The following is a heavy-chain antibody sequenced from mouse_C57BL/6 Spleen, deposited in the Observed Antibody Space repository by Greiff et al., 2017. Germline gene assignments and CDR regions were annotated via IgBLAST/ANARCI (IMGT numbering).Heavy chain of an antibody. D-gene: IGHD1-1*01. Sequence: VQRVESGAELAKPGASVKLSCKASGYTFTSYWMHWVKQRPGQGLEWIGYINPRGGYTKYNQKFKDKATLTADKSSSTAYMQLSSLTYEDSAVYYCARDCGSSPAWFAYWGQGTLVTVSA. CDR1: GYTFTSYW. V-gene: IGHV1-7*01. J-gene: IGHJ3*01. CDR2: INPRGGYT. CDR3: ARDCGSSPAWFAY.